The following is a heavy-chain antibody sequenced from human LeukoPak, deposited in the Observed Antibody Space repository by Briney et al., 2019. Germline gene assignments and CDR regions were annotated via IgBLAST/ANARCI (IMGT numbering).Heavy chain of an antibody. D-gene: IGHD6-6*01. CDR2: MSSDGDHT. Sequence: GGSLRLSCVASGFTFSSYVMHWVRQAPGKGLEWLAVMSSDGDHTYYADSVRGRFTISRDNSKNTLFLQMNSLKREDTALYYCTRSVAARPGLIMSYFDSWGQGALVTVSS. CDR1: GFTFSSYV. V-gene: IGHV3-30-3*01. J-gene: IGHJ4*03. CDR3: TRSVAARPGLIMSYFDS.